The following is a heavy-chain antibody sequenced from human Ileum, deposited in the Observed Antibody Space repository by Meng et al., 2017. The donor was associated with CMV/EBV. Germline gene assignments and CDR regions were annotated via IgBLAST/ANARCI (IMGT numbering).Heavy chain of an antibody. V-gene: IGHV4-4*07. D-gene: IGHD2-2*01. CDR3: ARGSSSWAFDY. Sequence: VQLQESGPGLVKPSETLSLTCTVSGGSISGYYWSWIRQPATKGLEWIGRVYSSGSTDCNPSLQSRVTMSVDTSKNQFSLKLSSVTAADTAVYYCARGSSSWAFDYWGQGTLVTVSS. J-gene: IGHJ4*02. CDR2: VYSSGST. CDR1: GGSISGYY.